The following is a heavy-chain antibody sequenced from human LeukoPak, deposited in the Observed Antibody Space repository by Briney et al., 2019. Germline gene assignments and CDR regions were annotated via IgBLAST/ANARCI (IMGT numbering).Heavy chain of an antibody. Sequence: GGSLRLSCAASGFTFSSYWMSWVRQAPGKGLEWVAIIKQDGSEKYYVDSVKGRFTISRDNAKNSLYLQMNSLRAEDTAAYYCARYCSGGSCYAPTFDYWGQGTLVTVSS. CDR3: ARYCSGGSCYAPTFDY. CDR2: IKQDGSEK. V-gene: IGHV3-7*01. J-gene: IGHJ4*02. CDR1: GFTFSSYW. D-gene: IGHD2-15*01.